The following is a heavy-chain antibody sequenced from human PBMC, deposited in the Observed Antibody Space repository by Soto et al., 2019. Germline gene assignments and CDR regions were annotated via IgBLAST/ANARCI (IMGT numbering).Heavy chain of an antibody. J-gene: IGHJ5*02. D-gene: IGHD3-3*01. CDR3: ARTARDTIFGVVIGWFDP. Sequence: QVQLVQSGAEVKKPGSSVKVSCKASGGTFSSYAISWVRQAPGQGLEWMGGIIPIFGTANYAQQFQGRVTITADESTSTAYMELSSVRSEDMAVYYCARTARDTIFGVVIGWFDPWGQGTLVTVSS. CDR1: GGTFSSYA. CDR2: IIPIFGTA. V-gene: IGHV1-69*12.